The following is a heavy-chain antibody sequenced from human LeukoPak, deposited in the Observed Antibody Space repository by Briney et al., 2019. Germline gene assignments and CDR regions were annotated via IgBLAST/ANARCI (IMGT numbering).Heavy chain of an antibody. CDR1: GFSFSDYY. V-gene: IGHV3-11*04. CDR2: ISSSGSSI. J-gene: IGHJ3*02. D-gene: IGHD5-24*01. CDR3: ARARDGYNSGAFDI. Sequence: GGSLRLSCAASGFSFSDYYMNWIRQAPGKGLECISYISSSGSSIYYADSVKGRFTISRDNAKNSLYLQMNSLRAEDTAVYYCARARDGYNSGAFDIWGQGTMVTVSS.